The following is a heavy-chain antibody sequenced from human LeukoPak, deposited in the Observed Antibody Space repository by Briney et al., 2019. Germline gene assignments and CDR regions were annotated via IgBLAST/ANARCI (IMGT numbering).Heavy chain of an antibody. D-gene: IGHD2-2*01. CDR2: FDPEDGET. Sequence: PRASVKVSCKVSGYTLTELSMHWVRQAPGKGLEWMGGFDPEDGETIYAQKFQGRVTMTEDTSTDTAYMELSSLRSEDTAVYYCAREEDCSSTSCYHDAFDIWGQGTMVTVSS. J-gene: IGHJ3*02. CDR3: AREEDCSSTSCYHDAFDI. V-gene: IGHV1-24*01. CDR1: GYTLTELS.